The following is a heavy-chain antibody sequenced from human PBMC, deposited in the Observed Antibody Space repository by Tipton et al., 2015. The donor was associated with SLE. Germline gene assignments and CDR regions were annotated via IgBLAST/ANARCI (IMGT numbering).Heavy chain of an antibody. CDR1: GFTVSSNY. D-gene: IGHD6-13*01. CDR3: ARVAIAAAEYYFDY. J-gene: IGHJ4*02. V-gene: IGHV3-53*04. Sequence: SLRLSCAASGFTVSSNYMSWVRQAPGKGLEWVSVIYSGGSTYYADSVKGRFTISRHNSKNTLYLQMNSLRTEDTAVYYCARVAIAAAEYYFDYWGQGTLVTVSS. CDR2: IYSGGST.